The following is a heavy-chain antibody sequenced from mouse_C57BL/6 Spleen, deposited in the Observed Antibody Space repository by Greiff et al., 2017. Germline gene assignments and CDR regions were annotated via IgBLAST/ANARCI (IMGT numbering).Heavy chain of an antibody. Sequence: VQLVESGPELVKPGASVKISCKASGYAFSSSWMNWVKQRPGKGLEWIGRIYPGDGDTNYNGKFKGKATLTADKSSSTAYMQLSSLTSEDSAVYFCARDGYSFDYWGQGTTLTVSS. J-gene: IGHJ2*01. D-gene: IGHD2-3*01. V-gene: IGHV1-82*01. CDR3: ARDGYSFDY. CDR1: GYAFSSSW. CDR2: IYPGDGDT.